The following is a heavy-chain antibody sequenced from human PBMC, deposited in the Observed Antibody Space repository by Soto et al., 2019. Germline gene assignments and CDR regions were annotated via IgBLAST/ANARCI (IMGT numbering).Heavy chain of an antibody. J-gene: IGHJ3*02. Sequence: GASVKVSCKASGYTFTGYYMHWVRQAPGQGLEWMGWINPNSGGTNYAQKFQDWVTMTRDTSISTAYMELSRLRSDDTAVYYCARGPYDILTGYRAFDIWGQGTMVTVSS. V-gene: IGHV1-2*04. D-gene: IGHD3-9*01. CDR3: ARGPYDILTGYRAFDI. CDR1: GYTFTGYY. CDR2: INPNSGGT.